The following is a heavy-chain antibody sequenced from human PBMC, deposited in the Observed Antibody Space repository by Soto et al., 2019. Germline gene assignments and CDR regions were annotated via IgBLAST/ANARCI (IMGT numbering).Heavy chain of an antibody. CDR2: ISGSGGST. D-gene: IGHD3-10*01. CDR1: GFTFSSYT. V-gene: IGHV3-23*01. CDR3: AKREATSMVRGLAGYSFDY. Sequence: EVHLLESGGGLVQGGGSLRLSCAASGFTFSSYTMTWVRQAPGKGLEWVSTISGSGGSTYYADSVKGRCTISRDNSKNTLYLQMHNLRAEDTAIYYCAKREATSMVRGLAGYSFDYWGQGTLVTVSS. J-gene: IGHJ4*02.